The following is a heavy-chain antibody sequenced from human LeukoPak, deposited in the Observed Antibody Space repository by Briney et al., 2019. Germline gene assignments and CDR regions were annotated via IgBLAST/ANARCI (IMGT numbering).Heavy chain of an antibody. Sequence: GASVKVSCKASGYTFTSYAMHWVRQAPGQRLEWMGWINAGNGNTKYSQKFQGRVTITADESTSTAYMELSSLRSEDTAVYYCARDSLYCGGDCYSFSWGQGTLVTVSS. J-gene: IGHJ4*02. V-gene: IGHV1-3*01. CDR1: GYTFTSYA. D-gene: IGHD2-21*02. CDR2: INAGNGNT. CDR3: ARDSLYCGGDCYSFS.